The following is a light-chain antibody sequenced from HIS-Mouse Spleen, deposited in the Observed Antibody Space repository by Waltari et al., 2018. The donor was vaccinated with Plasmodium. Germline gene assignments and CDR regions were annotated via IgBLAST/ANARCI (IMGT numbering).Light chain of an antibody. J-gene: IGLJ3*02. CDR1: SDINVGSYN. CDR3: MIWPSNASGV. Sequence: QHVLTQPPSSSASPGDSARLTSTLPSDINVGSYNIYWYQQKQGSPPRHLLYYYSDSDKGQGSGVPSRFSGSKDASANTGILLISGLQSEDEADYYCMIWPSNASGVFGGGTKLTVL. CDR2: YYSDSDK. V-gene: IGLV5-37*01.